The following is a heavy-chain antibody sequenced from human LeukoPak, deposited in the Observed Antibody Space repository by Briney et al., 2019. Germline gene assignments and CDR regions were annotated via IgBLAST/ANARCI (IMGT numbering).Heavy chain of an antibody. CDR1: GGSFSGYY. D-gene: IGHD6-19*01. CDR3: ARMPYGWNYFDY. CDR2: INHSGST. Sequence: SETLSLTCAVYGGSFSGYYWSWIRQPPGKGLEWIGEINHSGSTNYNPSLKSRVTISVDTSKNQFSLKLSSVTAADTAVYYCARMPYGWNYFDYWGQGTLVTVSS. J-gene: IGHJ4*02. V-gene: IGHV4-34*01.